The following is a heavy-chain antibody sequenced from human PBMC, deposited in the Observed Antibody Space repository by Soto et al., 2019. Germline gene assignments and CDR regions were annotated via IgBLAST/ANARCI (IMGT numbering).Heavy chain of an antibody. V-gene: IGHV3-23*01. D-gene: IGHD1-26*01. CDR3: AKGQKWELPFDF. J-gene: IGHJ4*02. Sequence: GGSLRLSCAASGFTFSSYAMSWFRQAPGKGLEWVSAISGAGGGSTYHAESVKGRFTISRDNSKNTLYLQMNSLRAEDTALYYCAKGQKWELPFDFWGPGTLVTVS. CDR1: GFTFSSYA. CDR2: ISGAGGGST.